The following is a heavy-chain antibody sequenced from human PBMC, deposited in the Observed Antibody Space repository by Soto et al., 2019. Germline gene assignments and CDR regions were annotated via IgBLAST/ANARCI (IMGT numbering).Heavy chain of an antibody. CDR3: ARGQLGYSTGWFSDY. Sequence: PGASLKISCKGSGYSFTNYWIASVRQMPEKGLEWMGIIYPGDSDTRYSPSFQGQVTISADKSISTAYLQWSSLKASDTAMYYCARGQLGYSTGWFSDYWGQGTLVTVSS. V-gene: IGHV5-51*01. CDR1: GYSFTNYW. J-gene: IGHJ4*02. CDR2: IYPGDSDT. D-gene: IGHD6-19*01.